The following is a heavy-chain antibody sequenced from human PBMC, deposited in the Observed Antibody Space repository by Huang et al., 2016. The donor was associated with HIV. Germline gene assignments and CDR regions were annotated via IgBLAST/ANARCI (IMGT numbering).Heavy chain of an antibody. J-gene: IGHJ3*02. D-gene: IGHD1-1*01. CDR2: INHSGCT. CDR1: GGSFSGYY. Sequence: QVQLQQWGAGLLKPSETLSLTCAVYGGSFSGYYWSWFRQSPGKGLDWIGEINHSGCTNYNPSLKNRLTIAVDTSKNQFSLKLSSVTAADTAVYYCARERMMSWLDDHDAFDIWGQGTMVTVSS. V-gene: IGHV4-34*01. CDR3: ARERMMSWLDDHDAFDI.